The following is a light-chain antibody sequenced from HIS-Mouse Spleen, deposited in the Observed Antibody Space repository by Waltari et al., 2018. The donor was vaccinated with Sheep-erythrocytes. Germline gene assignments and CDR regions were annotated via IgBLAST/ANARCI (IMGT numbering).Light chain of an antibody. Sequence: QSALTQPRSVSGSPGQSFTISCTGTSSDVGGYNYVSWYQQHPGKAPKLLIYDVSKRPSGVPDRFSGSKSVNTASLTISGLQAEDEADYYCCSYAGSYNHVFATGTKVTVL. V-gene: IGLV2-11*01. CDR1: SSDVGGYNY. CDR3: CSYAGSYNHV. CDR2: DVS. J-gene: IGLJ1*01.